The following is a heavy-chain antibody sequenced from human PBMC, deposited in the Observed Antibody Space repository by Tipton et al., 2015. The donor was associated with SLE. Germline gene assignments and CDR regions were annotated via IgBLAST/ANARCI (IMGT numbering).Heavy chain of an antibody. D-gene: IGHD2-2*02. Sequence: QLVQSGAEVKKPGASVKVSCKASGYTFTDNYIHWMRQAPGQGLEWMGWINTNSGGTTYAQRFQRRVTMTRDTSISTTYMELRRLSSDDTAVYYCARADIVVVPAPIEGEGYYYYYMDVWGKGTTVTVSS. CDR3: ARADIVVVPAPIEGEGYYYYYMDV. V-gene: IGHV1-2*02. J-gene: IGHJ6*03. CDR2: INTNSGGT. CDR1: GYTFTDNY.